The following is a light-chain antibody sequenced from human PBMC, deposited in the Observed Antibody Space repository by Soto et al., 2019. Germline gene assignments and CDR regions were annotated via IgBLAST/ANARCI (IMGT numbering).Light chain of an antibody. CDR1: SSDVGGYNY. CDR3: SSLTSSSTPVV. J-gene: IGLJ2*01. CDR2: DVS. V-gene: IGLV2-14*01. Sequence: QSALTQPASVSGSPGQSITISCTGTSSDVGGYNYVSWYQQHPGKAPKLMMYDVSNRPSGVSNRFSGSKSGNTASLTISGLHAEDEADYYCSSLTSSSTPVVFGGGTQLTVL.